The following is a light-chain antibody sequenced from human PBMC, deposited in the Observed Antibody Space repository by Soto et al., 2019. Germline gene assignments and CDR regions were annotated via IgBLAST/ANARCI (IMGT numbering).Light chain of an antibody. V-gene: IGKV1-12*01. CDR3: QQTSGFPRT. CDR1: RDISTY. Sequence: DIQMTQSPSSVSASVGDRLTITCRASRDISTYLAWYQQKPGKAPKLLLCGASSLHRGVPSRFSGSGAGTEFTLTISSLQPEDCATYYCQQTSGFPRTFGQGTKVDVK. CDR2: GAS. J-gene: IGKJ1*01.